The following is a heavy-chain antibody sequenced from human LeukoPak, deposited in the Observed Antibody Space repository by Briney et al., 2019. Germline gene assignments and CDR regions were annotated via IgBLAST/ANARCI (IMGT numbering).Heavy chain of an antibody. CDR2: IKHDGSGK. J-gene: IGHJ4*02. CDR1: GFTFSSYW. CDR3: ARDYYTSGSHDY. Sequence: GGSLRLSCAASGFTFSSYWMTWVRQAPGKGLEWVANIKHDGSGKYYVDSVKGRFTISRDNAKNSLYLQMNSLRAEDTAVYYCARDYYTSGSHDYWGQGTLVTVSS. D-gene: IGHD3-10*01. V-gene: IGHV3-7*04.